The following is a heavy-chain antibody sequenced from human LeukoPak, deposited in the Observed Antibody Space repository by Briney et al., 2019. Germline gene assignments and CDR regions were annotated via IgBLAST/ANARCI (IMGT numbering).Heavy chain of an antibody. V-gene: IGHV3-74*01. J-gene: IGHJ4*02. CDR3: ARGYSGYLYY. D-gene: IGHD5-12*01. CDR2: INGGGSCI. CDR1: GFTFSGYC. Sequence: GGSLRLSCAASGFTFSGYCMNWVRQAPGKGLEWVSRINGGGSCIYYADSVKGRFTISRDNAKNSLYLQMNSLRAEDTAVYYCARGYSGYLYYWGQGTLVTVYS.